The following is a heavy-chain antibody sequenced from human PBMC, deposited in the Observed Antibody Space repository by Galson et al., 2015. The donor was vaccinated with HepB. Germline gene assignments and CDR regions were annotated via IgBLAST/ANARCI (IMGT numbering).Heavy chain of an antibody. D-gene: IGHD3-22*01. V-gene: IGHV1-69*06. Sequence: SVKVSCKASGGTFSSYAISWVRQAPGQGLEWMGGIIPIFGTATYAQKFQGRVTITADKSTSTAYMELSSLRSEDTAVYYCASPRSGYYDSSGYMQSFDYWGQGTLVTVSS. CDR2: IIPIFGTA. CDR1: GGTFSSYA. J-gene: IGHJ4*02. CDR3: ASPRSGYYDSSGYMQSFDY.